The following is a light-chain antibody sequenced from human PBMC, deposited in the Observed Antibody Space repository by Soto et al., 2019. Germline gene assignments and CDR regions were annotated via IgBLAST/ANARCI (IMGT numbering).Light chain of an antibody. CDR2: DAS. CDR3: QQYNNWPYT. V-gene: IGKV3-15*01. CDR1: QRVSSN. J-gene: IGKJ2*01. Sequence: EIVMTQSPATLSVSPGERATLSCRASQRVSSNLAWYRQKPGQAPRLFMYDASARATGIPARFSGSGSGTEFTLTISSLQSEDFAVYYCQQYNNWPYTFGQGTRLEIK.